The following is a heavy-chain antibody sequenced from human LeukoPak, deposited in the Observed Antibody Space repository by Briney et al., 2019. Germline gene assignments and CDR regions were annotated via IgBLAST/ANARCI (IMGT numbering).Heavy chain of an antibody. CDR2: ISGYNGNT. V-gene: IGHV1-18*01. D-gene: IGHD1-1*01. CDR3: ARHKGPWKDPFDY. J-gene: IGHJ4*02. CDR1: GYIFSTYG. Sequence: GASVKVSCKASGYIFSTYGISWVRQAPGQGLEWMGCISGYNGNTNYAQKLQGRVTMTTDTSTSTAYMELRSLRSDDTAVYYCARHKGPWKDPFDYWGQGTLVTVSS.